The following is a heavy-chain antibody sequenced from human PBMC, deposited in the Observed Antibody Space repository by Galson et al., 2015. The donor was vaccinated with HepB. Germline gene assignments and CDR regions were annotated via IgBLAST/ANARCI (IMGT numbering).Heavy chain of an antibody. J-gene: IGHJ4*02. D-gene: IGHD6-13*01. CDR1: GDSVSSNSAA. V-gene: IGHV6-1*01. Sequence: CAISGDSVSSNSAAWNWIRQSPSRGLEWLGRTYYRSKWHNDYAVSVKSRITINPDTSKNQFSLQLNSVTPEDTAVYYCAREKAAGNPSLYGGWLRGYVGYFDYWGQGTLVTVSS. CDR2: TYYRSKWHN. CDR3: AREKAAGNPSLYGGWLRGYVGYFDY.